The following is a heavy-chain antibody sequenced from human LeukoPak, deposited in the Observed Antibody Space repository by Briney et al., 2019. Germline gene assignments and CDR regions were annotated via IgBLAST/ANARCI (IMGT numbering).Heavy chain of an antibody. Sequence: GESLKISCKGSGYSINNYWIGWVRQMPGKGLEWMGIIYPADSDIRYSPSFQGQVINSADKSISTAYLQWSSLKASDTAMYYCARQEYCSGGSCYTWFDPWGQGTLVTVSS. CDR1: GYSINNYW. D-gene: IGHD2-15*01. J-gene: IGHJ5*02. CDR3: ARQEYCSGGSCYTWFDP. CDR2: IYPADSDI. V-gene: IGHV5-51*01.